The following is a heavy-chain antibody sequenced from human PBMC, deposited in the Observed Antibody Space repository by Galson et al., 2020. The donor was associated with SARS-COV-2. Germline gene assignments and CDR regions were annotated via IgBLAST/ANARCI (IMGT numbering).Heavy chain of an antibody. CDR3: ARRLLPAYYDTSGLGY. CDR2: IFYSGST. J-gene: IGHJ4*02. V-gene: IGHV4-39*01. Sequence: ETSETLSLTCTVSGGSISSRSYYWGWIRQPPGKGLEWIGSIFYSGSTYYNPSLKSRVTISVDTSKNQFSLKLTSVTAADTAVYYCARRLLPAYYDTSGLGYWGQGILVTVSS. CDR1: GGSISSRSYY. D-gene: IGHD3-22*01.